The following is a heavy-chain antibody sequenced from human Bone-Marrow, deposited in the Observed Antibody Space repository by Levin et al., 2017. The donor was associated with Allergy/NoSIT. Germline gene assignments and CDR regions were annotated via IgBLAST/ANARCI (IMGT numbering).Heavy chain of an antibody. CDR2: IKDEGSEK. V-gene: IGHV3-7*01. D-gene: IGHD3-16*01. CDR1: GFAFSNYW. J-gene: IGHJ4*02. CDR3: ARDWGGNSCY. Sequence: GGSLRLSCAASGFAFSNYWMSWVRQAPGKGLEWVANIKDEGSEKHYVDSVKGRFTISRDNAKNSLYLQMTNLRAEDTAVYYCARDWGGNSCYWGQGTLVTVSS.